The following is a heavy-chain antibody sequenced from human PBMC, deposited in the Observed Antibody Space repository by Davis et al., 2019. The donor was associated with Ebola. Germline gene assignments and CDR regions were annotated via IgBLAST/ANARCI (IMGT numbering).Heavy chain of an antibody. CDR2: IGASGVNT. CDR1: GFTFSDYG. Sequence: GESLKISCAASGFTFSDYGMSWVRQAPGKGLEWVSAIGASGVNTYYADSVKGRFTISRDNAKNTLYLQMNDLRAEDTAVYFCAREGRVFGCDYWGQGALVTVSS. V-gene: IGHV3-23*01. J-gene: IGHJ4*02. CDR3: AREGRVFGCDY. D-gene: IGHD3-3*01.